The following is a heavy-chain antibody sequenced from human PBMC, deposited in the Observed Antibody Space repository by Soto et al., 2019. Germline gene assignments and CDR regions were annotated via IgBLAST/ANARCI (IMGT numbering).Heavy chain of an antibody. CDR2: ISYDGNNQ. D-gene: IGHD6-19*01. CDR3: AKDRGHLAVAAITGGGDFDK. CDR1: GFTLSSYG. Sequence: QIQLVESGGGVVQPGASQRLSCAASGFTLSSYGMHWVRQAPGKGLEWVAVISYDGNNQYYADSVRGRFTISRDNSKSTLYLQMNSLRAEGTAVYYCAKDRGHLAVAAITGGGDFDKWGQGTMVTVSS. J-gene: IGHJ3*02. V-gene: IGHV3-30*18.